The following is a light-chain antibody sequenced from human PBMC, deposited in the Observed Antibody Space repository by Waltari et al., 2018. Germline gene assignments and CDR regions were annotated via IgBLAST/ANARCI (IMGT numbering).Light chain of an antibody. CDR1: NSNIRANS. CDR2: NDN. CDR3: AVWDDSLGGV. Sequence: QPVLTQPPSVSGTPEQRVTISCSGSNSNIRANSLNWYQQVPGTAPKLLIYNDNQGPSGVPDRFSASKSGTSASLAITGLQSEDEADYYCAVWDDSLGGVFGGGTKLTVL. J-gene: IGLJ3*02. V-gene: IGLV1-44*01.